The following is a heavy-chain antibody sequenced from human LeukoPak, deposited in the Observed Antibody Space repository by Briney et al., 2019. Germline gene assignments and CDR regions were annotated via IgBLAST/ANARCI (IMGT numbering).Heavy chain of an antibody. Sequence: SETLSLTCTVSGGSMSSSSYYWGWIRRPPGKGLEWIGSIYYSESTYQNPSLKSRVTISVDTSKNQFSLKLSSVTAADTAVYYCARIPTVTFFDYWGQGTLVTVSS. CDR1: GGSMSSSSYY. D-gene: IGHD4-17*01. J-gene: IGHJ4*02. CDR2: IYYSEST. CDR3: ARIPTVTFFDY. V-gene: IGHV4-39*07.